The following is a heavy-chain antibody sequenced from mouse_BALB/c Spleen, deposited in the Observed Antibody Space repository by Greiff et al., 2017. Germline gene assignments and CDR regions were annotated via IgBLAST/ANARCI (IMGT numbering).Heavy chain of an antibody. V-gene: IGHV1-63*01. CDR3: ARYYYGSSYAMDY. CDR1: GYTFTNYW. J-gene: IGHJ4*01. D-gene: IGHD1-1*01. Sequence: QVQLQQPGAELVRPGTSVKISCKASGYTFTNYWLGWVKQRPGHGLEWIGDIYPGGGYTNYNGKFKGKATLTADKSSSTAYMQLSSLTSEDSAVYFCARYYYGSSYAMDYWGQGTSVTVSS. CDR2: IYPGGGYT.